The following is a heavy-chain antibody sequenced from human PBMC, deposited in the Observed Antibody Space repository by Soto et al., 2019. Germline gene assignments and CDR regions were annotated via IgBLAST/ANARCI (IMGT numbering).Heavy chain of an antibody. J-gene: IGHJ2*01. CDR3: ARGNHRWLQLWYFDL. D-gene: IGHD5-12*01. Sequence: QVQLVQSGAEVKKPGSSVTVSCKASGGTFSSYTISWVRQAPGQGLEWMGGIIPIFGTANHAQKSQGRVTITADEPTSTAYTELSSLRSEDTAVYYCARGNHRWLQLWYFDLWGRGTLVTVSS. V-gene: IGHV1-69*12. CDR1: GGTFSSYT. CDR2: IIPIFGTA.